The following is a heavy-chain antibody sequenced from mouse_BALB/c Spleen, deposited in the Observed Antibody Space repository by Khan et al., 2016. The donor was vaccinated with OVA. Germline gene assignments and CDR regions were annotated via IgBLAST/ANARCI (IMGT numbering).Heavy chain of an antibody. V-gene: IGHV1-53*01. CDR1: GYTFTSYY. Sequence: VQLQESGAELVKPGASVRLSCKASGYTFTSYYLYWVKQRPGQGLECIGDINPSNGDTNFNEKFKSKATLTVDKSSSTAYIHLNSLTSEDSAVYYCTRSVYGSFAYWGQGTLVTVSA. D-gene: IGHD2-2*01. J-gene: IGHJ3*01. CDR3: TRSVYGSFAY. CDR2: INPSNGDT.